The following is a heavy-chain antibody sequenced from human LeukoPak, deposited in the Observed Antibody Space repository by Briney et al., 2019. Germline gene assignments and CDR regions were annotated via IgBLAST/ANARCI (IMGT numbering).Heavy chain of an antibody. J-gene: IGHJ4*02. CDR3: ARDHKWAFDY. V-gene: IGHV3-21*05. CDR2: IGLGSGFV. CDR1: GFTFSDYS. Sequence: GGSLRLSCAASGFTFSDYSVNWVRQAPGRGLEWISYIGLGSGFVSYADSVKGRFTITSDTARNSLYLQMSSLRAEDTAVYFCARDHKWAFDYWDQGILVTVSS. D-gene: IGHD1-26*01.